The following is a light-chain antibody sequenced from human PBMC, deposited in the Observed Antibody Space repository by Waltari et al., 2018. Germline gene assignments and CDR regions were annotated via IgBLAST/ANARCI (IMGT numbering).Light chain of an antibody. V-gene: IGKV1-39*01. Sequence: DIQMTQSPSSLSASVGDRVSITCRASQSINNYLNWYQQKPGTAPKLLIYAASRWESGVPSICSGRGSGTDYPLTSSRLQPDDVATYYCQQSYSSHSFGQGTKLGVK. CDR1: QSINNY. CDR2: AAS. J-gene: IGKJ2*03. CDR3: QQSYSSHS.